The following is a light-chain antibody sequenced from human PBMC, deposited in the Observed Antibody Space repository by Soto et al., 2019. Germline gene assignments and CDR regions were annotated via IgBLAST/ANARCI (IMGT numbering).Light chain of an antibody. CDR1: QSVSNN. Sequence: MTQSPSTLSGSVGDRVTLSCRASQSVSNNYLAWYQQKPGQAPRLLLYGASNRATGIPDRFSGSGSGTEFTLTISSLQSEDFAVYYCQQYNNWPPETLGQGTKVDIK. CDR3: QQYNNWPPET. CDR2: GAS. V-gene: IGKV3D-15*01. J-gene: IGKJ1*01.